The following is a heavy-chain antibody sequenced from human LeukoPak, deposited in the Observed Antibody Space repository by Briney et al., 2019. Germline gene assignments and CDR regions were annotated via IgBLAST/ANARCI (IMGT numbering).Heavy chain of an antibody. Sequence: PSGTLSLTCAVYGGSFSGYYWSWIRQPPGKGLEWIGEINHSGSTNYNPSLKSRVTISVDTSKNQFSLKLSSVTAADTAVYYCARVYDFWSGYYFDYWGQGTLVTVSS. CDR1: GGSFSGYY. J-gene: IGHJ4*02. D-gene: IGHD3-3*01. CDR2: INHSGST. CDR3: ARVYDFWSGYYFDY. V-gene: IGHV4-34*01.